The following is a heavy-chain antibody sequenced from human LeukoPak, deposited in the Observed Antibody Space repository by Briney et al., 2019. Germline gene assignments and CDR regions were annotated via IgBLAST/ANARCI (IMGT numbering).Heavy chain of an antibody. CDR2: ISGDGGST. J-gene: IGHJ4*02. CDR1: GFTFDDYA. D-gene: IGHD5-18*01. Sequence: GGSLRLSCAASGFTFDDYAMHWVLQAPGKGLEWVSLISGDGGSTYYADSVKGRFTISRDNSKNSLYLQMNSLRTEDTALYYCAKDDSNYSYSYGYPGYWGQGTLVTVSS. CDR3: AKDDSNYSYSYGYPGY. V-gene: IGHV3-43*02.